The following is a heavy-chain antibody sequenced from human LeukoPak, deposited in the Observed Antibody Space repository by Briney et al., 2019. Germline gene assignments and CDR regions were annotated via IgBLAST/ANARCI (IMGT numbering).Heavy chain of an antibody. CDR1: GLNFANSW. V-gene: IGHV5-51*01. J-gene: IGHJ1*01. CDR3: TTQGGRRLPPPNFHY. Sequence: GESLKISCKASGLNFANSWIGWVRQMPGKGLEWMGIIYPSDSDTRYNPSFQGQVTISVDKSISTAYLQWSSLEASDTAIYYCTTQGGRRLPPPNFHYWGQGTLVTVSS. CDR2: IYPSDSDT. D-gene: IGHD3-16*01.